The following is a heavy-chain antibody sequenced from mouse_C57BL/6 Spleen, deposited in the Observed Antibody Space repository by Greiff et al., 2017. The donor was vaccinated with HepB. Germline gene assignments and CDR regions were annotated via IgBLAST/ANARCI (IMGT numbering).Heavy chain of an antibody. CDR1: GYTFTDYY. V-gene: IGHV1-26*01. J-gene: IGHJ2*01. Sequence: VQLQQSGPELVKPGASVKISCKASGYTFTDYYMNWVKQSHGKSLEWIGDINPNNGGTSYNQKFKGKATLTVDKSSSTAYMELRSLTSEDSAVYYCARGITTVVYYFDYWGQGTTLTVSS. CDR2: INPNNGGT. CDR3: ARGITTVVYYFDY. D-gene: IGHD1-1*01.